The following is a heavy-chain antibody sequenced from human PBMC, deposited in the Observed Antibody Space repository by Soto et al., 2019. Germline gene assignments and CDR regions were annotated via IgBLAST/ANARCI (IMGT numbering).Heavy chain of an antibody. CDR2: IRSKANSYAT. V-gene: IGHV3-73*01. Sequence: GGSLRLSCAASGFTFSGSAMHWVRQASGKGLEWVGRIRSKANSYATAYAASVKGRFTISRDDSKNTAYLQMNSLKTEDTAVYYCTGNLYSGYDVFDYWGQGTPVTVSS. CDR3: TGNLYSGYDVFDY. J-gene: IGHJ4*02. CDR1: GFTFSGSA. D-gene: IGHD5-12*01.